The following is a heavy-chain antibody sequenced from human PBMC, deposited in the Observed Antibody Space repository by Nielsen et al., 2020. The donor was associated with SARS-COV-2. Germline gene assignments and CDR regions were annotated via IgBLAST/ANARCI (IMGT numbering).Heavy chain of an antibody. Sequence: GESLKISCVASGFTFRNAWMTWVRQAPGKGLEWVSSISGSGRSTYYADSVKGRFTISRDNDKKTLYLLMDSLRSEDTALYYCAKDLSDYYDASGYYYEPLDDWGQGTLVTVSS. CDR3: AKDLSDYYDASGYYYEPLDD. CDR2: ISGSGRST. V-gene: IGHV3-23*01. CDR1: GFTFRNAW. J-gene: IGHJ4*02. D-gene: IGHD3-22*01.